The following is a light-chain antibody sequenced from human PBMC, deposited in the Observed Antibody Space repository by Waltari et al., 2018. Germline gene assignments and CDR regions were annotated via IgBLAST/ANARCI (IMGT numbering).Light chain of an antibody. V-gene: IGKV1-12*01. Sequence: DIQMTQSPSSLSASVGDRVTITCRASQGISSCLAWYQQKPGKAPELLIYAASSFQSGVPSRFSGSGSGTDFTLTISSLQPEDIATYYCQHHDNLLFTFGQGTKLEI. CDR1: QGISSC. CDR2: AAS. CDR3: QHHDNLLFT. J-gene: IGKJ2*01.